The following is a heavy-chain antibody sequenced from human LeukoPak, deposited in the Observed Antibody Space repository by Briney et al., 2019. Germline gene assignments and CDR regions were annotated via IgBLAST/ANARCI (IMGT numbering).Heavy chain of an antibody. CDR2: ISSSSSYI. J-gene: IGHJ1*01. Sequence: GGSLRLSCAASGFTFSSYSMNWVRQAPGKGLEWVSSISSSSSYIYYADSVKGRFTIFRDNSKNTLYLQMNSLRVEDTAVYYCAITIRGLEYFQHWGQGTLVTVSS. D-gene: IGHD3-10*01. CDR1: GFTFSSYS. CDR3: AITIRGLEYFQH. V-gene: IGHV3-21*01.